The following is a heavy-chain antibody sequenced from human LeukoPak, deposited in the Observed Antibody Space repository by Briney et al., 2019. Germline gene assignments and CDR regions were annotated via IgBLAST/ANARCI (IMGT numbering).Heavy chain of an antibody. CDR3: ARDSSGWSGGGYFDY. V-gene: IGHV3-30-3*01. CDR2: ISYDGSNK. Sequence: GGSLRLSCAASGFTISSYAMHWVRQAPGKGLEWVAVISYDGSNKYYADSVKGRFTISRDNSKNTLYLQMNSLRAEDTAVYYCARDSSGWSGGGYFDYWGQGTLVTVSS. J-gene: IGHJ4*02. CDR1: GFTISSYA. D-gene: IGHD6-19*01.